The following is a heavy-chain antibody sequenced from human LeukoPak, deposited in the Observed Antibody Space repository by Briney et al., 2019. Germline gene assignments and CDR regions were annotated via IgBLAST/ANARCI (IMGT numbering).Heavy chain of an antibody. CDR1: GFTFSDHA. J-gene: IGHJ6*03. V-gene: IGHV3-30*04. CDR3: ARDGAARLLRYYYYMDV. D-gene: IGHD6-6*01. CDR2: ISHDGFNQ. Sequence: PGRSLRLSCAATGFTFSDHAVHWVRQVPGKGLEWVAVISHDGFNQKYADSVKGRFTVSRDNSENMQFLQMNALRPEDTAVYYCARDGAARLLRYYYYMDVWGKGTTVTVS.